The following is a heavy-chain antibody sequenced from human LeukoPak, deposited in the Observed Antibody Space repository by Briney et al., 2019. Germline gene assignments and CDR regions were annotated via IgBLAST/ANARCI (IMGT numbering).Heavy chain of an antibody. D-gene: IGHD3-9*01. CDR3: ARADDWLIGYFDL. J-gene: IGHJ2*01. V-gene: IGHV1-2*02. CDR1: GYTFTGYY. Sequence: ASVKVSCKASGYTFTGYYMHWVRQAPGQGLEWMGWINPNSGGTNYAQKFQGRVTMTRDTSISTACMELSRLRSDDTAVYYCARADDWLIGYFDLWGRGTLVTVSS. CDR2: INPNSGGT.